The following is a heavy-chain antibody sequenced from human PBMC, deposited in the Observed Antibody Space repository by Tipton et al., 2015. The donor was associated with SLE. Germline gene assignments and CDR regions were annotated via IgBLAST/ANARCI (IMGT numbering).Heavy chain of an antibody. CDR1: GGSFSDYY. D-gene: IGHD3-10*01. CDR2: INHTGGT. Sequence: TLSLTCAVYGGSFSDYYWSWIRQTPGEGLEWIGEINHTGGTNYNPSLESRVTMSVDTSKNQFSLKLSSVTAADTAVYYCARTEQGTGSYYRLVFEIWGQGTLVTVSS. J-gene: IGHJ4*02. V-gene: IGHV4-34*10. CDR3: ARTEQGTGSYYRLVFEI.